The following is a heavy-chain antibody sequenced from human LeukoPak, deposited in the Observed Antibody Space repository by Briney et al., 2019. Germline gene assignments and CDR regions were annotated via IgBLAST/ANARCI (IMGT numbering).Heavy chain of an antibody. V-gene: IGHV1-8*01. CDR3: ARAGYGSSWTLFDY. CDR2: MNPNSGNT. CDR1: GYTFTSYD. J-gene: IGHJ4*02. Sequence: ASVKVSCKASGYTFTSYDINWVRQATGQGLEWMGWMNPNSGNTGYAQKFQGRATMTRNTSISTAYMELSSLRSEDTAVYYCARAGYGSSWTLFDYWGQGTLVTVSS. D-gene: IGHD6-13*01.